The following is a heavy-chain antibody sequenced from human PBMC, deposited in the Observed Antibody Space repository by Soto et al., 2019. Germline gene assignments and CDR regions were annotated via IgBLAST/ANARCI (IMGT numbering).Heavy chain of an antibody. CDR3: ASNYYDSSPPHYYYYGMDV. J-gene: IGHJ6*02. CDR2: IIPIFGTA. V-gene: IGHV1-69*01. Sequence: QVQLVQSGAEVKKPGSSVKVSCKASGGTFSSYAISWVRQAPGQGLEWRGGIIPIFGTANYAQKFKGRVTITADESTSTAYMELSSLRSEDTAVYYCASNYYDSSPPHYYYYGMDVWGQGTTVTVSS. CDR1: GGTFSSYA. D-gene: IGHD3-22*01.